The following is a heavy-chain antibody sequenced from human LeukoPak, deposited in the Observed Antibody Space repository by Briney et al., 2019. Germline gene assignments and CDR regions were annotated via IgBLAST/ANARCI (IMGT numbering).Heavy chain of an antibody. CDR3: ARERGRLTGRTYAFDI. CDR1: GYTVTSYY. J-gene: IGHJ3*02. D-gene: IGHD3-9*01. CDR2: INPRGGST. V-gene: IGHV1-46*01. Sequence: GASVKVSCKSSGYTVTSYYMHWVGQAPGQGLERMGIINPRGGSTSYAQKFQGRVTMTRDTSTSTVYMELSSLRSEDTAVYYCARERGRLTGRTYAFDIWGQGTMVTVSS.